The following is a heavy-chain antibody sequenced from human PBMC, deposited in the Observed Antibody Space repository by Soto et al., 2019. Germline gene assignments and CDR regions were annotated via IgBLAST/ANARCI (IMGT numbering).Heavy chain of an antibody. V-gene: IGHV3-21*01. CDR3: AREGDCSSTSCYPYYMDV. Sequence: GGSLRLSCAASGFTFSSYSMNWVRQAPGKGLEWVSSISSSSSYIYYADSVKGRFTISRDNAKNSLYLQMNSLRAEDTAVYYCAREGDCSSTSCYPYYMDVWGKGTTVTVSS. J-gene: IGHJ6*03. D-gene: IGHD2-2*01. CDR2: ISSSSSYI. CDR1: GFTFSSYS.